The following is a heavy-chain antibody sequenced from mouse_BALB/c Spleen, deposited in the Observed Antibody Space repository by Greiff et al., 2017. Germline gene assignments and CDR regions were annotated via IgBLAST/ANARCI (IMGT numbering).Heavy chain of an antibody. D-gene: IGHD2-3*01. Sequence: VHLVESGPGLVQPSQSLSITCTVSGFSLTSYGVHWVRQSPGKGLEWLGVIWSGGSTDYNAAFISRLSISKDNSKSQVFFKMNSLQANDTAIYYCARRGIYDGSMDYWGQGTSVTVSS. CDR3: ARRGIYDGSMDY. CDR2: IWSGGST. V-gene: IGHV2-2*02. CDR1: GFSLTSYG. J-gene: IGHJ4*01.